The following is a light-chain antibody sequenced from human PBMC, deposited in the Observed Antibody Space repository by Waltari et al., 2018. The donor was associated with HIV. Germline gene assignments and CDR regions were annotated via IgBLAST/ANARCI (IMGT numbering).Light chain of an antibody. Sequence: SYELTQPPSVSVSLGQMARITCYGAELSKKDAYWYQQKPGQAPVLGIYKDTERPSGIPERFSGSNSGTIVTLTISGVQAEDEADYYCLSADSSGTWVFGGGTKLTVL. CDR2: KDT. CDR1: ELSKKD. CDR3: LSADSSGTWV. V-gene: IGLV3-16*01. J-gene: IGLJ3*02.